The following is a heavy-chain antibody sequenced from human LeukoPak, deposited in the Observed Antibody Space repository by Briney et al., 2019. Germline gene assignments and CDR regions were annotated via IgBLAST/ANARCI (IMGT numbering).Heavy chain of an antibody. CDR3: ARDLVLGSGSYGQ. D-gene: IGHD3-10*01. J-gene: IGHJ4*02. Sequence: GGSLRLSCAASGFSFTNYWMHWGRQAPGKGLVWVSRTDEYGSATFYADSVKGRFTISRDLAKNTLYLQMNSLRAEDTAVYFCARDLVLGSGSYGQWGQGTLVTVSA. CDR2: TDEYGSAT. CDR1: GFSFTNYW. V-gene: IGHV3-74*01.